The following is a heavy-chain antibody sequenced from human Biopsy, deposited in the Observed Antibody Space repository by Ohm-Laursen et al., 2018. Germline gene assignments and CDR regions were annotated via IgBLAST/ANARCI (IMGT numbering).Heavy chain of an antibody. CDR1: GYSFTSYY. J-gene: IGHJ4*02. Sequence: SVKVSCKASGYSFTSYYMYWVRQAPGQGLEWMGMINPSGSTTSYPQIFQGRVTMTRDTSKSTVYMELSSRRSADTAVYFCARNTGWYGDLYYFDYWGQGTLVTVSS. V-gene: IGHV1-46*01. CDR2: INPSGSTT. D-gene: IGHD6-19*01. CDR3: ARNTGWYGDLYYFDY.